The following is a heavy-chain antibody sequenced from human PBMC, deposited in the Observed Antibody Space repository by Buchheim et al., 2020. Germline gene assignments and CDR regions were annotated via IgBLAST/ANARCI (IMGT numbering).Heavy chain of an antibody. Sequence: ASGFTFSNAWMNWVRQAPGKGLEWVGRIKSKTDGGTTDYAAPVKGRFTISRDDSKNTLYLQMNSLKTEDTAVYYCTASYSPGKQQLVLLDYYYYGMDVWGQGTT. J-gene: IGHJ6*02. CDR3: TASYSPGKQQLVLLDYYYYGMDV. V-gene: IGHV3-15*07. CDR1: GFTFSNAW. D-gene: IGHD6-13*01. CDR2: IKSKTDGGTT.